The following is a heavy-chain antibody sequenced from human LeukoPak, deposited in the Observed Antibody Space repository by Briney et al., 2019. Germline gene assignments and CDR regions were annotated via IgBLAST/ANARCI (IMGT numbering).Heavy chain of an antibody. Sequence: PSETLSLTCTVSGGSISSHYWSWIRQPPGKGLEWIGYIYYSGSTNYNPSLKSRVTISVDTSKNQFSLKLSSVTAADTAVYYCAARQLYCSSTGCYFDPWGQGTLVTVSS. V-gene: IGHV4-59*11. CDR3: AARQLYCSSTGCYFDP. CDR1: GGSISSHY. D-gene: IGHD2-2*01. CDR2: IYYSGST. J-gene: IGHJ5*02.